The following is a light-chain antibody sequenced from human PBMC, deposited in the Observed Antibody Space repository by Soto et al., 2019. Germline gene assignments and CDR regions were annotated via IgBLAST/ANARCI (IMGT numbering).Light chain of an antibody. CDR2: LGS. CDR3: MQALQTPRT. Sequence: DIVMTQSPLSLPVTPGEPASISCRSSQSLLHSNGNNYLYWYLQKPGQSPQLLIYLGSNRDSGVPDRFSGSGSGTDFTLKISRVEAEDVGVYYCMQALQTPRTFGQGTKVEIK. J-gene: IGKJ1*01. CDR1: QSLLHSNGNNY. V-gene: IGKV2-28*01.